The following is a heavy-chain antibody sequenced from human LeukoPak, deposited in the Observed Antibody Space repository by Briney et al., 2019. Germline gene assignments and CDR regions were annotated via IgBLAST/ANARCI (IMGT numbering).Heavy chain of an antibody. D-gene: IGHD4-17*01. V-gene: IGHV3-13*01. Sequence: GGSLRLSCAASGFTFSSYDIHWVRQATGKGLEWVSGIGTAGEIYYPGSVKGRFTISRENAKNSLYLQMNSLRAEDTAVYYCARDRSPNFYGDYFDYWGQGTLVTVSS. J-gene: IGHJ4*02. CDR1: GFTFSSYD. CDR3: ARDRSPNFYGDYFDY. CDR2: IGTAGEI.